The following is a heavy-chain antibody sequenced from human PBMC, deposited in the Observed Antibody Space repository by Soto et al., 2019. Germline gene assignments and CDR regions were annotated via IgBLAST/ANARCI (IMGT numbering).Heavy chain of an antibody. D-gene: IGHD4-17*01. J-gene: IGHJ1*01. CDR2: IYWDDDK. V-gene: IGHV2-5*02. Sequence: QITLKESGPTLVKPTQTLTLTCTFSGFSLSTSGVGVGWIRQPPGKALECLALIYWDDDKRYSPALKSRLTITKDTSTIRVVLTMTNMDPVDTATYFCADSSSYGGYVDAAYFQHWCQGTLVTVSS. CDR3: ADSSSYGGYVDAAYFQH. CDR1: GFSLSTSGVG.